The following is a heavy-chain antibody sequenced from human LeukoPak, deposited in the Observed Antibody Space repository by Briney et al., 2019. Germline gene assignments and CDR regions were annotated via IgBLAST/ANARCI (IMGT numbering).Heavy chain of an antibody. CDR1: GGTFSSYA. V-gene: IGHV1-69*01. J-gene: IGHJ6*03. Sequence: GSSVKVSCKASGGTFSSYAISWVRQAPGQGLEWMGGIIPIFGTANYAQKFQGRVTITPDESTSTAYMELSSLRSEDTAVYYCARDQMTTVTPGYYYYYMDVWGKGTTVTVSS. CDR3: ARDQMTTVTPGYYYYYMDV. D-gene: IGHD4-11*01. CDR2: IIPIFGTA.